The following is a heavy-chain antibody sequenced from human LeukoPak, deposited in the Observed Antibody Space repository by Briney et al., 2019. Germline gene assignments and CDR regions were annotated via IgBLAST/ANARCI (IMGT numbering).Heavy chain of an antibody. CDR2: ISGSGGST. V-gene: IGHV3-23*01. D-gene: IGHD5-18*01. Sequence: GGSLRLSCAASGFTFSTYSMNWVRQAPGKGLEWVSAISGSGGSTYYADSVKGRFTISRDNSKNTLYLQMNSLRAEDTAVYYCARRVDTAMVEFDYWGQGTLVTVSS. CDR1: GFTFSTYS. J-gene: IGHJ4*02. CDR3: ARRVDTAMVEFDY.